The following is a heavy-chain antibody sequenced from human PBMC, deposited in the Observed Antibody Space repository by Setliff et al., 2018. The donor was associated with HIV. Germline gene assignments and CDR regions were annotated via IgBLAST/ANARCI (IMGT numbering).Heavy chain of an antibody. Sequence: SETLSLTCSVSGGSTSNYYWSWIRQPPGKGLDWIGYIYSSGTTNYHPSLKSRVTISVDTSKNQFSLKLSSVSAADTAVYYCARGYSGSYGKFDYWGQGTLVTVSS. V-gene: IGHV4-59*01. CDR1: GGSTSNYY. J-gene: IGHJ4*02. CDR2: IYSSGTT. D-gene: IGHD1-26*01. CDR3: ARGYSGSYGKFDY.